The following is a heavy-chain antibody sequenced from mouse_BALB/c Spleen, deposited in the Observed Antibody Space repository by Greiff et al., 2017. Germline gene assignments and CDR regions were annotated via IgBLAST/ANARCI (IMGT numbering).Heavy chain of an antibody. V-gene: IGHV5-6*01. CDR3: ARPHPYGNYAMDY. J-gene: IGHJ4*01. Sequence: EVQGVESGGDLVKPGGSLKLSCAASGFTFSSYGMSWVRQTPDKRLEWVATISSGGSYTYYPDSVKGRFTISRDNAKNTLYLQMSSLKSEDAAMYYCARPHPYGNYAMDYWGQGTSVTVSS. D-gene: IGHD2-10*02. CDR1: GFTFSSYG. CDR2: ISSGGSYT.